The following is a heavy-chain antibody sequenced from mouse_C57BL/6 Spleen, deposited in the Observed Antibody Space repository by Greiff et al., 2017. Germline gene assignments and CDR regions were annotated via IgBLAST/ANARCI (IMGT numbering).Heavy chain of an antibody. Sequence: QVQLQQPGAELVKPGASVKLSCKASGYTFTSYWMHWVKQRPGQGLEWIGMIHPNSGSTNYNEKFKSKATLTVDKSSSTAYMQLSSLTSEDSAVYYCAREEDYGYERDAMDDWGQGTSVTVSS. CDR1: GYTFTSYW. V-gene: IGHV1-64*01. D-gene: IGHD2-2*01. CDR3: AREEDYGYERDAMDD. CDR2: IHPNSGST. J-gene: IGHJ4*01.